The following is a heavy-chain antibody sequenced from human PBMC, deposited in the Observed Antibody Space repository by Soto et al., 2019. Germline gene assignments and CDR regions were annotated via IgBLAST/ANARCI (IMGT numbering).Heavy chain of an antibody. V-gene: IGHV3-23*01. CDR3: AKHIAAAGTPYDY. J-gene: IGHJ4*02. D-gene: IGHD6-13*01. CDR2: ISGSGST. Sequence: GGSLRLSCAASVFTFSSYAMSWVRQAPGKGLEWVSAISGSGSTYYADSVKGRFTISRDNSKNTLYLQMNSLRAEDTAVYYCAKHIAAAGTPYDYWGQGTLVTV. CDR1: VFTFSSYA.